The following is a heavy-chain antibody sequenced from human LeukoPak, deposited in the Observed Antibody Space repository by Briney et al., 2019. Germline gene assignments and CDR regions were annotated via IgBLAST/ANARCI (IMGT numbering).Heavy chain of an antibody. CDR3: ARDHNYAFDN. J-gene: IGHJ4*02. D-gene: IGHD1-1*01. Sequence: GGSLRLSCAASGFPFSEYSMNWVRQAPGNGLEWISYIGISSGNTKYADSVKGRFTVSGDNARNSLYLQMNSLRVEDTAVYYCARDHNYAFDNWGEGTLVSVSS. CDR1: GFPFSEYS. V-gene: IGHV3-11*06. CDR2: IGISSGNT.